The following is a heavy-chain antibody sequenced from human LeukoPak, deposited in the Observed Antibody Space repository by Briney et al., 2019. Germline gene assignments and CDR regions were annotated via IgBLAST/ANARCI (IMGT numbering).Heavy chain of an antibody. D-gene: IGHD3-10*01. CDR3: ARDPENYYGSGSYAGAVDY. CDR1: GYTFSGHY. Sequence: ASVKVSCKASGYTFSGHYIHWVRQAPGHGLEWMGWINPNNGGTIYGPKFRDRVTMTRDTSISTAYMELSRLRSDDTAVYYCARDPENYYGSGSYAGAVDYWGQGTLVTVSS. J-gene: IGHJ4*02. CDR2: INPNNGGT. V-gene: IGHV1-2*02.